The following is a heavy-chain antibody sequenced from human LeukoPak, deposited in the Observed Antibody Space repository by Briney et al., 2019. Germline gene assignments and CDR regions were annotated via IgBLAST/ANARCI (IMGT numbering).Heavy chain of an antibody. CDR2: IYTSGST. D-gene: IGHD3-3*01. CDR3: ARENYDFWSGAFDI. CDR1: GGSISSGSYY. V-gene: IGHV4-61*02. Sequence: PSQTLSLTCTVSGGSISSGSYYWSWIRQPAGKGLEWIGRIYTSGSTNYNPSLKSRVTISVDTSKNQFSLKLSSVTAADTAVYYCARENYDFWSGAFDIWGQGTMVTVSS. J-gene: IGHJ3*02.